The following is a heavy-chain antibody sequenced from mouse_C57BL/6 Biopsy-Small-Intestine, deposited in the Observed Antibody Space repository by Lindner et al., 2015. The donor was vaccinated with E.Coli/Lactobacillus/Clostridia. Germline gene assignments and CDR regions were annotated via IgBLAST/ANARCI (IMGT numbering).Heavy chain of an antibody. CDR1: GYTFTDYN. CDR2: IYPNNGGT. D-gene: IGHD2-14*01. J-gene: IGHJ4*01. V-gene: IGHV1-34*02. CDR3: ARGAYYRYEGYAMDY. Sequence: VQLQESGPELVKPGASVKISCKASGYTFTDYNMDWVKQSHGKSLEWIGYIYPNNGGTGYNQKFKSKATLTADKSSSTAYMELHSLTSEDSAVYYCARGAYYRYEGYAMDYWGQGTSVTVSS.